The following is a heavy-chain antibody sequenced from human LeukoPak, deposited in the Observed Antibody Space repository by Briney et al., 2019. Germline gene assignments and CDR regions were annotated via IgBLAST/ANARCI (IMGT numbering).Heavy chain of an antibody. CDR1: GFTFSSYA. D-gene: IGHD5-18*01. J-gene: IGHJ4*02. Sequence: GGSLRLSCAASGFTFSSYAMSWVRQAPGKGLEWVSYISSSGSTIYYADSVKGRFTISRDNAKNSLYLQMNSLRAEDTAVYYCARGVVGASYGSSGDYWGQGTLVTVSS. V-gene: IGHV3-48*04. CDR3: ARGVVGASYGSSGDY. CDR2: ISSSGSTI.